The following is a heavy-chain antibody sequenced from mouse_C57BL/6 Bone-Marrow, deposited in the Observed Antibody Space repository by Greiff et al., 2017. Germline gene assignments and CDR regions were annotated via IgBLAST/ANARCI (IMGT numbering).Heavy chain of an antibody. V-gene: IGHV1-64*01. D-gene: IGHD1-1*01. J-gene: IGHJ1*03. Sequence: VKLQQSGAELVKPGASVKLSCKASGYTFTSYWMHWVKQRPGQGLEWIGMIHPNSGSTNYNEKFKSKATLTVDKSSSTAYMQLSSLTSEDSAVYYCARSGYYGSSYWYFDVWGTGTTVTVSS. CDR2: IHPNSGST. CDR1: GYTFTSYW. CDR3: ARSGYYGSSYWYFDV.